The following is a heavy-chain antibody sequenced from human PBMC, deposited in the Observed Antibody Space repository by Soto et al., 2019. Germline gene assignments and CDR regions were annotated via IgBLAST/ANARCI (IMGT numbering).Heavy chain of an antibody. J-gene: IGHJ4*02. CDR1: GYSFTNHW. Sequence: PGESLKISCQGSGYSFTNHWIGWVRQMPGKRLELMGIIYPGDSDTRYSPSFQDQVTISVDKSISTAYLQWSSLKASDNAIYFCARHRNSGYGHPTCDFWGQGTPVTVSS. V-gene: IGHV5-51*01. CDR3: ARHRNSGYGHPTCDF. CDR2: IYPGDSDT. D-gene: IGHD5-12*01.